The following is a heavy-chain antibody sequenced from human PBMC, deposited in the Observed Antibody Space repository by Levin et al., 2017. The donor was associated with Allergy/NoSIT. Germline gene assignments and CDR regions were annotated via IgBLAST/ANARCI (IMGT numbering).Heavy chain of an antibody. CDR1: GFSFSHYA. Sequence: GGSLRLSCAASGFSFSHYAMYWVRQAPGKGLEWVAVISYDGSNKYYADSVKGRFTTSRDNSKNTLYLQMNSLRTEDTALYYCARANVDIVTTIGFDSWGQGTLVTVSS. V-gene: IGHV3-30-3*01. CDR2: ISYDGSNK. D-gene: IGHD5-12*01. J-gene: IGHJ4*02. CDR3: ARANVDIVTTIGFDS.